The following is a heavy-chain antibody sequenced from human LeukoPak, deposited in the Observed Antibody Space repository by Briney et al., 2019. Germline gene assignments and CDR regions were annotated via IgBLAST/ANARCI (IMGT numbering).Heavy chain of an antibody. D-gene: IGHD2-2*01. V-gene: IGHV1-18*01. CDR2: ISAYNGNT. J-gene: IGHJ6*03. CDR3: ARGTYCSSTSCYATRVHYYYYMDV. Sequence: ASVKVSCKASRYTFTSYAMNWVRQAPGQGLEWMGWISAYNGNTNYAQKLQGRVTMTTDTSTSTAYMELRSLRSDDTAVYYCARGTYCSSTSCYATRVHYYYYMDVWGKGTTVTVSS. CDR1: RYTFTSYA.